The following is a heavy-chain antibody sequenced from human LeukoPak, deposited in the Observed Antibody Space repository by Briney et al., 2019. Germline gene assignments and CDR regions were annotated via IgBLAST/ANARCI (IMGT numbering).Heavy chain of an antibody. CDR2: IYPSDSDT. CDR3: ARRDYGSGSRYWFDP. CDR1: GYYFTSYW. Sequence: GESLKISCKASGYYFTSYWIGWVRQRPGKGLEWMGVIYPSDSDTRYSPSFQGQITISVGKSITTTYLQWNSLKASDTAMYYCARRDYGSGSRYWFDPWGQGTLVTVSP. V-gene: IGHV5-51*01. D-gene: IGHD3-10*01. J-gene: IGHJ5*02.